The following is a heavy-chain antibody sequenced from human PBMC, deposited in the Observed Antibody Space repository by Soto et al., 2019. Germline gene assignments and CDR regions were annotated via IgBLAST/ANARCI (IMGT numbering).Heavy chain of an antibody. CDR3: ARAPYSSGWWGFDC. CDR2: ISTEGSVT. J-gene: IGHJ4*02. V-gene: IGHV3-74*01. Sequence: EVQLVESGGGLVQPGGSLRLSCAASGLTFSSYWMHWVRQAPGKGLVWVSRISTEGSVTTYADSVKGRFTISRDNAKNTLYLQMNSLRTEDTAVYYCARAPYSSGWWGFDCWGQGTLVTVSS. CDR1: GLTFSSYW. D-gene: IGHD6-19*01.